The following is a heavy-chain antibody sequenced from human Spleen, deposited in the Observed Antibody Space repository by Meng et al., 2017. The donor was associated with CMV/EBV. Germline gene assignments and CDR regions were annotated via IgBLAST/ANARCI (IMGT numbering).Heavy chain of an antibody. CDR2: IYYSGST. D-gene: IGHD6-19*01. CDR3: ARGPAVSGTTDY. Sequence: SETLSLTCTVSGGSITSYYWSWIRQPPGKGLEWIGYIYYSGSTNYNPSLKSRVTISVDTSKNQFSLKLSSVTAADTAVYYCARGPAVSGTTDYWGQGTLVTVSS. CDR1: GGSITSYY. J-gene: IGHJ4*02. V-gene: IGHV4-59*01.